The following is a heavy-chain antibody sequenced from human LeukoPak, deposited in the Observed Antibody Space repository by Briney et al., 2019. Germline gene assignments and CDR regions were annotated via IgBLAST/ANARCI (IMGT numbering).Heavy chain of an antibody. CDR3: ARGPPWYFDL. V-gene: IGHV3-74*01. D-gene: IGHD6-25*01. Sequence: RGSLRLSCEASGFTFSSYWMHWVRQAPGKGLVWVSRFNSDGSSATYADSVKGRFSISRDNAKNTLYLQMNSLRVEDTAVYYCARGPPWYFDLWGRGTLVTVSS. CDR1: GFTFSSYW. CDR2: FNSDGSSA. J-gene: IGHJ2*01.